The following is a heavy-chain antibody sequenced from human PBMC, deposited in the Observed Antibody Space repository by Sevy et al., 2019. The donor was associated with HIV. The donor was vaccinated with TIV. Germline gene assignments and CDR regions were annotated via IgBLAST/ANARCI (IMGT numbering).Heavy chain of an antibody. D-gene: IGHD5-12*01. CDR2: ISTYNGNT. CDR1: GYTFTNYG. J-gene: IGHJ6*02. CDR3: GKCTLWVYDPTNRKCGMDV. V-gene: IGHV1-18*01. Sequence: ASVKVSCKASGYTFTNYGISWVRQAPGQGLEWMGRISTYNGNTNYAQKLQGRVTMTTDTATNTAYMDLRNLRFDDTAFYYCGKCTLWVYDPTNRKCGMDVWGQGTTVTVSS.